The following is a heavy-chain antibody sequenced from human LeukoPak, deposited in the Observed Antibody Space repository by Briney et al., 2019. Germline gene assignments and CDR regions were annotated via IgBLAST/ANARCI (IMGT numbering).Heavy chain of an antibody. CDR3: ARGLNDSWTGENY. V-gene: IGHV4-34*01. J-gene: IGHJ4*02. CDR2: INHSGST. D-gene: IGHD3-3*01. Sequence: PSETLSLTCAVYDGSFSGYYWSWIRQPLGKGLEWIGEINHSGSTNYNPSLKSRVTISLDTSKSQFSLKVRYVTAADTAVYYCARGLNDSWTGENYWGQGTLVTVSS. CDR1: DGSFSGYY.